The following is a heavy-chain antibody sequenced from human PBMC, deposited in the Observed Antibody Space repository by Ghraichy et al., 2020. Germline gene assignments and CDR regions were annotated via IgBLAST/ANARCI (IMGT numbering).Heavy chain of an antibody. Sequence: GESLNISCAASGFSFNIYAMHWVRQAPGKGLEWVAVSSNDGKNQKYADSVKGRFTISRDNSKNTLYLEMNSLRVEDTAIYFCARGGVVVAPIFAFDVWGQGTMVTVSS. J-gene: IGHJ3*01. D-gene: IGHD2-15*01. CDR1: GFSFNIYA. CDR2: SSNDGKNQ. V-gene: IGHV3-30*03. CDR3: ARGGVVVAPIFAFDV.